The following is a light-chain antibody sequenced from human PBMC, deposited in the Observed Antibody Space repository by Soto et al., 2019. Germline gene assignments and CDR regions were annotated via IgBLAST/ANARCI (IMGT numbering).Light chain of an antibody. CDR2: GAS. Sequence: DIQMTQSPSSLSASVGDRVTLTCRASQSISSFLNWYQQKPGKAPKVLIYGASSLPTGVPSRFSGSGSGTDFTLIISSLQPEDSATYYCQQSHSAWTFGQGTKVEI. CDR1: QSISSF. J-gene: IGKJ1*01. CDR3: QQSHSAWT. V-gene: IGKV1-39*01.